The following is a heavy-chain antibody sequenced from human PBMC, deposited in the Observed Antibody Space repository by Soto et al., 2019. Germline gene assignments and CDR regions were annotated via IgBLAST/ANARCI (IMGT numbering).Heavy chain of an antibody. CDR3: ANNNEGYCSSTSCNWFDP. Sequence: SVKVSCKASGGTFSSYTISWVRQAPGQGLEWMGRIIPILGIANYAQKFQGRVTITADKSTSTAYMELSSLRSEDTAVYYCANNNEGYCSSTSCNWFDPWGQGTLVTVSS. J-gene: IGHJ5*02. CDR1: GGTFSSYT. V-gene: IGHV1-69*02. CDR2: IIPILGIA. D-gene: IGHD2-2*01.